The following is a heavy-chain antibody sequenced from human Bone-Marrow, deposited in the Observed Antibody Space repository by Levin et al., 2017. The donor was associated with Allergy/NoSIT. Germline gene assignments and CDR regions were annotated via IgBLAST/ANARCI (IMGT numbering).Heavy chain of an antibody. J-gene: IGHJ4*02. Sequence: GGSLRLSCAASGFTFSSYAMSWVRQAPGKGLDWVSAISGSGTSTYYADSVKGRFTISRDNSMTTLYLQMNSLRAEDTGVYYCARGAGWVAGAVALIWGQGTLVTVSS. CDR3: ARGAGWVAGAVALI. D-gene: IGHD6-19*01. CDR2: ISGSGTST. CDR1: GFTFSSYA. V-gene: IGHV3-23*01.